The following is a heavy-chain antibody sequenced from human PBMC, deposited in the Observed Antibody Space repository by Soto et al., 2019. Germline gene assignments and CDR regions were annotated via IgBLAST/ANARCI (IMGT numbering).Heavy chain of an antibody. CDR1: WFTDTDND. D-gene: IGHD4-4*01. CDR2: IYSGGST. CDR3: DSGDLQAY. V-gene: IGHV3-53*04. J-gene: IGHJ4*02. Sequence: GGALMPSSAAPWFTDTDNDISWLRQAPGKGLEWVSVIYSGGSTYYADSVKGRFTISRHNSKNTLYLQMNSLRADYSAEYYGDSGDLQAYRGQGTLDPGSS.